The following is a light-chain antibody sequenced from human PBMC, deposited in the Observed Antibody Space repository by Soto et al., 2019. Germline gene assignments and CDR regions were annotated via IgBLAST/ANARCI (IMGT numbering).Light chain of an antibody. J-gene: IGKJ1*01. V-gene: IGKV1-5*03. Sequence: DIHLTQSTVTLSAFVVDSVSIXXRASQSISNWLAWYQQKPGKAPKLXIYAASNLEYGVPSRFSGSGSGTEFTLTISSLQSDDFATYYCQQYNGYSRTFGQGTKVDIK. CDR3: QQYNGYSRT. CDR1: QSISNW. CDR2: AAS.